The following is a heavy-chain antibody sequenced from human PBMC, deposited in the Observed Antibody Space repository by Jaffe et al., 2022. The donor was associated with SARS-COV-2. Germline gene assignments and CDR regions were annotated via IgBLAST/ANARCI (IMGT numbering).Heavy chain of an antibody. CDR2: ISWNSGSI. J-gene: IGHJ6*02. CDR1: GFTFDDYA. D-gene: IGHD3-10*01. V-gene: IGHV3-9*01. CDR3: AKDITYPQTGQAASIYYYGMDV. Sequence: EVQLVESGGGLVQPGRSLRLSCAASGFTFDDYAMHWVRQAPGKGLEWVSGISWNSGSIGYADSVKGRFTISRDNAKNSLYLQMNSLRAEDTALYYCAKDITYPQTGQAASIYYYGMDVWGQGTTVTVSS.